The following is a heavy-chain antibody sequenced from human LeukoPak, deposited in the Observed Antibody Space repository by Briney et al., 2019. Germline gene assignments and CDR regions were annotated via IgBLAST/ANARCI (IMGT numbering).Heavy chain of an antibody. CDR1: GFTFSSYE. CDR2: ISSSGSTI. CDR3: TTDPEGFGELSISNY. J-gene: IGHJ4*02. Sequence: PGGSLRLSCAASGFTFSSYEMNWVRQAPGKGLEWVSYISSSGSTIYYADSVKGRFTISRDNAKNSLYLQMNSLKTEDTAVYYCTTDPEGFGELSISNYWGQGTLVTVSS. V-gene: IGHV3-48*03. D-gene: IGHD3-10*01.